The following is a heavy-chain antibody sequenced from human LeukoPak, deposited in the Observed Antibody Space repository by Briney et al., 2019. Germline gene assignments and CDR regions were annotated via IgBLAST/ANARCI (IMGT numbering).Heavy chain of an antibody. V-gene: IGHV3-15*07. Sequence: PGGSLRLSCAAYGFTFNDAWMNWVRQAPGKGLEWVGRIKRKTDGGTTDYAAPVKGRFTISRDDSKNTLYLQMNSLKTEDTAVYYCTTGNWGPHWGQGTLVTVSS. D-gene: IGHD7-27*01. J-gene: IGHJ4*02. CDR1: GFTFNDAW. CDR2: IKRKTDGGTT. CDR3: TTGNWGPH.